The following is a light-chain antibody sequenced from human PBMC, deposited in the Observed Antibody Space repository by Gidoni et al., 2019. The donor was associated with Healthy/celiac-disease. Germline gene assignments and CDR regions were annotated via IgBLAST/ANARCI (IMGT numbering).Light chain of an antibody. CDR2: KAS. Sequence: DIQMTQSPSTLSASVGDRVTITGRASQSISSWLAWYQQKPGKAPKLLIYKASSLESGVPSRFSGSGSGTEFTLTISSLQPDDFATYYCQQYNSYPSTFGQGTKLEIK. V-gene: IGKV1-5*03. CDR3: QQYNSYPST. CDR1: QSISSW. J-gene: IGKJ2*01.